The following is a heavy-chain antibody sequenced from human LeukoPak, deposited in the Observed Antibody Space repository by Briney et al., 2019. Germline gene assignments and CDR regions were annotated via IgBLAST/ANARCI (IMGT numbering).Heavy chain of an antibody. J-gene: IGHJ3*02. D-gene: IGHD6-19*01. CDR1: GFTFSSYA. CDR3: AKGGEGSGWFLDAFDI. CDR2: ISGSGGST. V-gene: IGHV3-23*01. Sequence: GGSLRLSCAASGFTFSSYAMSWVRQAPGKGLEWVSAISGSGGSTYYADSVKGRFTISRDNSKNTLYLQMNSLRAEDTAVYYCAKGGEGSGWFLDAFDIWGQGTMVTVSS.